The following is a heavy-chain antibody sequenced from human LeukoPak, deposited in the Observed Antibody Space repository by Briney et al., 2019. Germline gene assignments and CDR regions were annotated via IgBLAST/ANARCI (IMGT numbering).Heavy chain of an antibody. CDR3: ARAGYHFLYLPRSRTGYYYYMDV. CDR1: GFSVSSYG. CDR2: TSYDGSNE. Sequence: GGSLRLSCTPSGFSVSSYGIYWVRQAPGKGLEWVAFTSYDGSNENYADSVKGRFTISRDESTNTLYLQTSSLRAEDTAVYFCARAGYHFLYLPRSRTGYYYYMDVWGKGTTVTVSS. J-gene: IGHJ6*03. V-gene: IGHV3-33*01. D-gene: IGHD2/OR15-2a*01.